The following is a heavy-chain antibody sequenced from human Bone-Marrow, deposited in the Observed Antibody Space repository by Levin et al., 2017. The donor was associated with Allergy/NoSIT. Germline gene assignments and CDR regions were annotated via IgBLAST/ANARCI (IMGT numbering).Heavy chain of an antibody. J-gene: IGHJ4*02. Sequence: LSLTCAASGFTFSNYGMHWVRQAPGKGLEWVAVIWYEGINKDYGDSVKGRVTVSRDNSKNRLHLQMNSLRVDDTAVYYCERMTSDSSGYFDYWGQGVLVTVSS. CDR3: ERMTSDSSGYFDY. CDR1: GFTFSNYG. D-gene: IGHD3-22*01. V-gene: IGHV3-33*01. CDR2: IWYEGINK.